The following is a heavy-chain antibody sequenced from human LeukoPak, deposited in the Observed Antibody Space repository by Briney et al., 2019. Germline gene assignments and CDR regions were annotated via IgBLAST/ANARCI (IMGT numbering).Heavy chain of an antibody. CDR1: GFTFSSYS. CDR3: AKGRTIPGIAVAGKDDY. J-gene: IGHJ4*02. D-gene: IGHD6-19*01. Sequence: GGSLRLSCAASGFTFSSYSMNWVRQAPGKGLEWVSSISSSSSYIYYADSVKGRFTISRDNAKNSLYLQMNSLRAEDTAVYYCAKGRTIPGIAVAGKDDYWGQGTLVTVSS. V-gene: IGHV3-21*04. CDR2: ISSSSSYI.